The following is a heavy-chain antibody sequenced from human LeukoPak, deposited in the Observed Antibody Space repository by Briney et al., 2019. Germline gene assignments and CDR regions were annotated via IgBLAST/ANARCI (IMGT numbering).Heavy chain of an antibody. CDR1: GYTFTSYD. V-gene: IGHV1-8*01. Sequence: ASVKVSCKASGYTFTSYDINWVRQATGQGPEWMGWMNPNSGNTGYAQKFQGRVTMTRNTSINTAYMELSSLRSEDTAVYYCARRKIDIVVVPAAISGTAKSRPIVDVWGKGTTVTVSS. CDR3: ARRKIDIVVVPAAISGTAKSRPIVDV. CDR2: MNPNSGNT. D-gene: IGHD2-2*02. J-gene: IGHJ6*04.